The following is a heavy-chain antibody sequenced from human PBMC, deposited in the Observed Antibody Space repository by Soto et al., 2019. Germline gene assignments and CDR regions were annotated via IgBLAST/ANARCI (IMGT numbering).Heavy chain of an antibody. J-gene: IGHJ6*02. D-gene: IGHD5-18*01. CDR3: ARRGYSYGSGYYYYGMDV. V-gene: IGHV4-59*01. CDR2: IYYSGST. CDR1: GGSISSYY. Sequence: SETLSLTCTVWGGSISSYYWNRILQPPGKGLEWIGYIYYSGSTNYNPSLKSRVTISVDTSKNQFSLKLSSVTAADTAVYYCARRGYSYGSGYYYYGMDVWGQGTTVTVSS.